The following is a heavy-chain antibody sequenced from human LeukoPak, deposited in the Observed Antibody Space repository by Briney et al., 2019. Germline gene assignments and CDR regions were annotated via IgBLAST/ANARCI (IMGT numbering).Heavy chain of an antibody. CDR3: ARQDSGSYFSRSKSYYFDY. Sequence: SQTLSLTCTVSGGSISSGGYYWSWIRQHPGKGLEWIGYIYYSGSTYYNPSLKSRVTIPVDTSKNQFSLKLTSVTAADTAVYYCARQDSGSYFSRSKSYYFDYWGQGTLVTVSS. V-gene: IGHV4-31*03. CDR2: IYYSGST. CDR1: GGSISSGGYY. J-gene: IGHJ4*02. D-gene: IGHD1-26*01.